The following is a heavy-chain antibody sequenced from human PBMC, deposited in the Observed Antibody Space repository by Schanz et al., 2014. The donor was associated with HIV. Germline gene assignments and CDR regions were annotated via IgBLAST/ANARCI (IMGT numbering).Heavy chain of an antibody. CDR2: ISGSGVST. CDR1: GFTFSNFA. CDR3: AKMARSVAANTNFDY. V-gene: IGHV3-23*04. J-gene: IGHJ4*02. D-gene: IGHD6-19*01. Sequence: VQLVESGGGVVQPGGSLRLSCAASGFTFSNFAMSWVRQAPGKGLEWVSSISGSGVSTFYAGSVKGRFAISRDKSKNTLYLQMNSLRVEDTAVYYCAKMARSVAANTNFDYWGQGTLVTVSS.